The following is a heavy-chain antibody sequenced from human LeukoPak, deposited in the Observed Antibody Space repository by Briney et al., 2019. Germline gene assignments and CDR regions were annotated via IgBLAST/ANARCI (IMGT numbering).Heavy chain of an antibody. D-gene: IGHD3-9*01. CDR1: GFTFSSYG. V-gene: IGHV3-30*02. CDR2: IRYDGSNK. CDR3: AKDLPDDILTGFADY. J-gene: IGHJ4*02. Sequence: AGGSLRLSCAASGFTFSSYGMHWVRQAPGKGLEWVAFIRYDGSNKYYADSVKGRFTISRDNSKNTLYLQMNSLRAEDTAVYYCAKDLPDDILTGFADYWGQGTLVTVSS.